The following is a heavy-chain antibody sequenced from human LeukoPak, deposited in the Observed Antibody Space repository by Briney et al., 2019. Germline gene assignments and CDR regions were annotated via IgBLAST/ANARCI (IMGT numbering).Heavy chain of an antibody. D-gene: IGHD2-2*01. V-gene: IGHV4-4*07. Sequence: SSETLSLTCTVSGASISSFCWSWVRQPAGKGLEWIGRIYTSGSTNYNPSLKSRVTMSVDTSKNQFSLNLSSVTAADTAVYYCARDRPAIQFDYWGQGSLVTVSS. J-gene: IGHJ4*02. CDR2: IYTSGST. CDR1: GASISSFC. CDR3: ARDRPAIQFDY.